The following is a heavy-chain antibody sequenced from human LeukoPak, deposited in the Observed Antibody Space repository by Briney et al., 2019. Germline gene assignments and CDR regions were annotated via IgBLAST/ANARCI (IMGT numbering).Heavy chain of an antibody. CDR2: ISSSSSTI. CDR1: GFTFSNYW. CDR3: ATHEFKDAFDI. J-gene: IGHJ3*02. V-gene: IGHV3-48*01. D-gene: IGHD3-10*01. Sequence: GGSLRLSCAASGFTFSNYWMSWVRQAPGKGLEWVSYISSSSSTIYYADSVKGRFTISRDNAKKSLYLQMNSLRAEDTDVYYCATHEFKDAFDIWGQGTMVSVSS.